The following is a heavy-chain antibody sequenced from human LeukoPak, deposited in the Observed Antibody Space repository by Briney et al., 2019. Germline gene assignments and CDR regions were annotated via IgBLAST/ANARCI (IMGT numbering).Heavy chain of an antibody. V-gene: IGHV4-34*01. J-gene: IGHJ6*03. CDR3: ARWGYYDSSGYFYYYYMDV. D-gene: IGHD3-22*01. CDR1: GGSFSGYY. CDR2: INHSGST. Sequence: SETLSLTCAVYGGSFSGYYWSWIRQPPGKGLEWIGEINHSGSTNYNPSLKSRVTISVDTSKNQFSLKLSSVTAADTAVYCCARWGYYDSSGYFYYYYMDVWGKGTTVTVSS.